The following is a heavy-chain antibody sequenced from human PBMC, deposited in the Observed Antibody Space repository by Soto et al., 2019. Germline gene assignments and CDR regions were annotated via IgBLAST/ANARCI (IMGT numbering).Heavy chain of an antibody. D-gene: IGHD1-26*01. CDR2: TYYRSKWYY. CDR3: ARGEQYSGRIFDY. Sequence: SQTLSLTCAITGDCVSSNSAGWSWVRQSPSRGLEWLGRTYYRSKWYYEYAVSVRGRITINPDTSKNQYSLQLNSVTPEDTAVYFCARGEQYSGRIFDYWGQGTLVTVS. V-gene: IGHV6-1*01. J-gene: IGHJ4*01. CDR1: GDCVSSNSAG.